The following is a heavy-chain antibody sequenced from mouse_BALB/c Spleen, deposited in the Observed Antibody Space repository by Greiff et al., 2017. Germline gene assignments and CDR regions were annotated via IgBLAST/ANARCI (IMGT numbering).Heavy chain of an antibody. CDR2: INPYNGGT. CDR1: GYSFTGYT. D-gene: IGHD2-4*01. V-gene: IGHV1-18*01. J-gene: IGHJ3*01. CDR3: ARWRDLYYDYDGEDWFAY. Sequence: EVQLQQSGPELVKPGASMKISCKASGYSFTGYTMNWVKQSHGKNLEWIGLINPYNGGTSYNQKFKGKATLTVDKSSSTAYMELLSLTSEDSAVYYCARWRDLYYDYDGEDWFAYWGQGTLVTVSA.